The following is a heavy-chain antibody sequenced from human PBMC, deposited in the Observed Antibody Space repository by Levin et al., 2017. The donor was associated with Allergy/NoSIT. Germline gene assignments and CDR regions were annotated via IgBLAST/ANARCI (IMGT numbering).Heavy chain of an antibody. CDR2: IFWNGVTT. Sequence: PGGSLRLSCVASGFTFDDYGMSWVRQAPGKGLEWVSSIFWNGVTTTYADSVTGRFTISRDNAKKSLYLQMNGLRAEDTALYYCARGYGSGSYYKEWGQGTLVTVSS. J-gene: IGHJ4*02. CDR1: GFTFDDYG. V-gene: IGHV3-20*04. D-gene: IGHD3-10*01. CDR3: ARGYGSGSYYKE.